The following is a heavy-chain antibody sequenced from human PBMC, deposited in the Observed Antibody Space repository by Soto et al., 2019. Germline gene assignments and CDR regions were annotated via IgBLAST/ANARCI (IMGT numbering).Heavy chain of an antibody. V-gene: IGHV4-59*01. D-gene: IGHD2-15*01. J-gene: IGHJ4*02. CDR2: IYYSGST. Sequence: QVQLQESGPGLVKPSETLSLTCTVSGGSISSYYWSWIRQPPGKGLEWIGYIYYSGSTNYNPSLKSRVTISVDTSKNQFSRKLIAVTAADTAVYYCARYVLGYCSGGSCAGKFDYWGQGTLVTVSS. CDR1: GGSISSYY. CDR3: ARYVLGYCSGGSCAGKFDY.